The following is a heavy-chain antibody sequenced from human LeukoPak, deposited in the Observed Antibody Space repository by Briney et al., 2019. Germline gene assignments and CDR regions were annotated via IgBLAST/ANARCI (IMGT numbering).Heavy chain of an antibody. CDR1: GFTFSSYG. CDR3: AKDRGQQGTRGPFDY. J-gene: IGHJ4*02. V-gene: IGHV3-30*18. Sequence: PGGSLRLSCAASGFTFSSYGMHWVRQAPGKGLEWVAVISYDGSNKYYADSVKGRFTVSRDNSKNTLYLQMNSLRTEDTAVYSCAKDRGQQGTRGPFDYWGQGTLVTVSS. D-gene: IGHD6-13*01. CDR2: ISYDGSNK.